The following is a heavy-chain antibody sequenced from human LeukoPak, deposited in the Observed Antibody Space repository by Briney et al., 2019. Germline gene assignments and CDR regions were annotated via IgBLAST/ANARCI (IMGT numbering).Heavy chain of an antibody. CDR1: GFTFSSYA. Sequence: GGSLRLSCAASGFTFSSYAMSWVRQAPGKGLEWVANIKQDGSETYYVDSVKGRFTISRDNAKNSLFLQVNSLRAEDTAIYYCTRGQYSYGYWGQGTVVIVSS. D-gene: IGHD5-18*01. V-gene: IGHV3-7*01. CDR2: IKQDGSET. J-gene: IGHJ4*02. CDR3: TRGQYSYGY.